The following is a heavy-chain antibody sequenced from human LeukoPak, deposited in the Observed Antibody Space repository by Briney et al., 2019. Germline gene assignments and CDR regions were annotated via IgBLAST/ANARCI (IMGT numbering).Heavy chain of an antibody. V-gene: IGHV3-7*05. CDR3: ARDHGYSYDRFLDY. J-gene: IGHJ4*02. CDR2: IEQDGSDK. Sequence: GGSLRLSCAASGFTFSSYWMSWVRQAQGKGLEWVANIEQDGSDKYYVDSVKGRFTISRDNAKNSLYLQMNSLRAEDTAVYYCARDHGYSYDRFLDYWGQGTMVTVSS. D-gene: IGHD5-18*01. CDR1: GFTFSSYW.